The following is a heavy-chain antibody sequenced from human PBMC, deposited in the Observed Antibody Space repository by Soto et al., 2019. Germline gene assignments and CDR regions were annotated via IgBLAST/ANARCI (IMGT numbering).Heavy chain of an antibody. CDR1: GLTFRNAW. D-gene: IGHD3-3*01. CDR3: STDLPGGVSDYFDD. CDR2: IRSTLSGGTI. Sequence: EVHLVESGGGLVKPGGSLRLSCAASGLTFRNAWLNWVRQAPGKGLEWVARIRSTLSGGTIHYAAPVKGRFTISRDDSENTLYLQMSSLKTEDTAVYYCSTDLPGGVSDYFDDWGQGTLVTVSS. V-gene: IGHV3-15*05. J-gene: IGHJ4*02.